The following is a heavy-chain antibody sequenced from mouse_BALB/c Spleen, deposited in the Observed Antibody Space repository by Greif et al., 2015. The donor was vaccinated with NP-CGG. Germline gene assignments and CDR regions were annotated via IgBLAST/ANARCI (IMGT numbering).Heavy chain of an antibody. J-gene: IGHJ4*01. Sequence: EVQVVESGGGLVKPGGSLKLSCAAPGFTFSSYTMSWVRQTPEKRLEWVATISSGGSYTYYPDSVKGRFTISRDNAKNTLYLQMSSLKSEDTAMYYCTNSYYAMDYWGQGTSVTVSS. V-gene: IGHV5-6-4*01. CDR3: TNSYYAMDY. D-gene: IGHD1-3*01. CDR1: GFTFSSYT. CDR2: ISSGGSYT.